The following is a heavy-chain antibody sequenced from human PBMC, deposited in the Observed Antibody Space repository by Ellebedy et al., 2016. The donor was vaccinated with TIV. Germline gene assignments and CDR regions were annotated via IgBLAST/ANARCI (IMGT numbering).Heavy chain of an antibody. D-gene: IGHD6-6*01. CDR1: GYTFTTSG. CDR3: AREDLLASSSPEHYGMDV. J-gene: IGHJ6*02. V-gene: IGHV1-18*04. CDR2: ITPNNGGT. Sequence: AASVTVSCKASGYTFTTSGVSWVRHAPEQEFEWMGWITPNNGGTNYAQKFQGRVTMTRDTSTSTVYMELSSPTSEDTAVYYCAREDLLASSSPEHYGMDVWGHGTTVTVSS.